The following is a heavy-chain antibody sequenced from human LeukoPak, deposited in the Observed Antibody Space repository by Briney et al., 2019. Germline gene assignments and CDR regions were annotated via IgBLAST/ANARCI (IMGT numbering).Heavy chain of an antibody. V-gene: IGHV3-48*03. J-gene: IGHJ4*02. CDR2: ISSSGSTI. D-gene: IGHD5-18*01. Sequence: PGGSLRLSCAASGFTFSSYEMNWVRQAPGKGLEWVSYISSSGSTIYYADSVKGRFTISRDNAKNSLYLQMNSLRAEDTAVYYCARWARRGYSYGLDYWGQGTLVTVSS. CDR3: ARWARRGYSYGLDY. CDR1: GFTFSSYE.